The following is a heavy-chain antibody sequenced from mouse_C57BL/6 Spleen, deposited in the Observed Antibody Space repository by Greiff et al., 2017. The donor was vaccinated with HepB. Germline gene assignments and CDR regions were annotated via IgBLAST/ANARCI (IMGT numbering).Heavy chain of an antibody. Sequence: QVQLQQPGAELVKPGASVKVSCKASGYTFTSYWMHWVKQRPGQGLEWIGRIHPSDSDTNYNQKFKGKATLTVDKSSSTAYMQLSSLTSGDSAVYYCAIQVAQARFTYWGQGTLVTVSA. CDR1: GYTFTSYW. CDR2: IHPSDSDT. CDR3: AIQVAQARFTY. V-gene: IGHV1-74*01. D-gene: IGHD1-3*01. J-gene: IGHJ3*01.